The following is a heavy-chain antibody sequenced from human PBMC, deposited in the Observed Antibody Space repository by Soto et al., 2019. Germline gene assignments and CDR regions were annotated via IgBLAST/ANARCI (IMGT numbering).Heavy chain of an antibody. Sequence: AASVKVSCKASGYTFTSYGISWVRQAPGRGLEWMGWISAYNGNTNYAQKLQGRVTMTTDTSTSTAYMELRSLRSDDTAVYYCAVIAAAPSRAFDYWGQGTLVTVSS. D-gene: IGHD6-13*01. CDR3: AVIAAAPSRAFDY. J-gene: IGHJ4*02. V-gene: IGHV1-18*04. CDR2: ISAYNGNT. CDR1: GYTFTSYG.